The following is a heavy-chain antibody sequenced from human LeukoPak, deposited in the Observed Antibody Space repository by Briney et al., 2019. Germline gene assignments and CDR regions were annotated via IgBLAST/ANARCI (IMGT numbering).Heavy chain of an antibody. CDR3: ARGGSGYSLYYFDY. V-gene: IGHV3-20*04. Sequence: GGSLRLFCAASGFTFDDYGMSWVRQAPGKGLEWVSGINWNGGSTGYADSVKGRFTISRDNAKNSLYLQMNSLRAEDTAVYYCARGGSGYSLYYFDYWGQGTLVTVSS. CDR2: INWNGGST. J-gene: IGHJ4*02. CDR1: GFTFDDYG. D-gene: IGHD3-22*01.